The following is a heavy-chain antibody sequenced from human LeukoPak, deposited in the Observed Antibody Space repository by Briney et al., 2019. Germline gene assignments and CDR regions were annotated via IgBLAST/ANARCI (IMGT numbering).Heavy chain of an antibody. Sequence: KASETLSLTCAVYGGSFSGYYWSWIRQPPGKGLEWIGEINHSGSTNYNPSLKSRVTISVDTSKNQFSLKLSSVTAADTAVYYCARGLWWGPSGVDHWGQGTLVTVSS. D-gene: IGHD4/OR15-4a*01. CDR2: INHSGST. CDR3: ARGLWWGPSGVDH. CDR1: GGSFSGYY. V-gene: IGHV4-34*01. J-gene: IGHJ4*02.